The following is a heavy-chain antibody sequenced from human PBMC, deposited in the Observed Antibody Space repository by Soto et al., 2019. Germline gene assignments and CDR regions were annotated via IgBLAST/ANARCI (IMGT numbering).Heavy chain of an antibody. J-gene: IGHJ3*01. Sequence: QITLKESGPTLVKPTEALTLTCTFSGFSLTTSGVAVGWIRQPPGKALEWLAVIYWDDDKRYSPSLKNRLTITKDTSRNQVVLTLTNLDPVDTAPYYCAHRPYASSDDAFDFWGQGTLVTVSS. V-gene: IGHV2-5*02. D-gene: IGHD6-6*01. CDR3: AHRPYASSDDAFDF. CDR1: GFSLTTSGVA. CDR2: IYWDDDK.